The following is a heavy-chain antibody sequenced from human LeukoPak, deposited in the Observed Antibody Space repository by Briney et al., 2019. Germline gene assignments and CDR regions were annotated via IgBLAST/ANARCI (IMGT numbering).Heavy chain of an antibody. J-gene: IGHJ4*02. D-gene: IGHD4-17*01. Sequence: GGSLRLSCAASGFTFTSYGIHWVRQAPGKGLEWVSSISSSSSYIYYADSVKGRFTISRDNAKNSLYLQMNSLRAEDTAVYYCARDFRATVTTPEDYWGQGTLVTVSS. CDR3: ARDFRATVTTPEDY. V-gene: IGHV3-21*01. CDR2: ISSSSSYI. CDR1: GFTFTSYG.